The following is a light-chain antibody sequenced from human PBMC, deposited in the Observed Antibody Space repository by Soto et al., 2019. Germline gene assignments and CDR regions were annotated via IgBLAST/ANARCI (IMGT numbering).Light chain of an antibody. CDR2: DAS. CDR1: QSINSRS. V-gene: IGKV3D-20*02. Sequence: DIVLTQSPGTLSLSPGERATLSCGASQSINSRSLAWYQQKPGQAPRLLIYDASIRATGVPARFSGSGSGTDFTLTISTLEPEDFAVYYCQQRTNWAITFGQGTRLEIK. CDR3: QQRTNWAIT. J-gene: IGKJ5*01.